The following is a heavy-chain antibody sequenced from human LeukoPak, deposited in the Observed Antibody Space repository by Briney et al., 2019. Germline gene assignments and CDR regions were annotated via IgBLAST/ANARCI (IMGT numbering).Heavy chain of an antibody. D-gene: IGHD5-18*01. V-gene: IGHV1-2*02. CDR2: INPKSGGT. Sequence: GASVKVSCKASGNSFTAYYFYWLRQAPGQGPEWMGCINPKSGGTNYAQKFQGRVVMTRDTSISTTYMELSGLTSDDTAVYYCAREIRESQFDYWGQGTLVLVSS. CDR3: AREIRESQFDY. CDR1: GNSFTAYY. J-gene: IGHJ4*02.